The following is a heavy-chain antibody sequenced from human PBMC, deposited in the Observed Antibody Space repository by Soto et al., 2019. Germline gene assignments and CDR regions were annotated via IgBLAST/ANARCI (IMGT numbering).Heavy chain of an antibody. CDR1: GYTFTSYG. Sequence: ASVKVSCKASGYTFTSYGISWVRQAPGQGLEWMGWISAYNGNTNYAQKLQGRVTMTTDTSTSTAYMELRSLRSDDTAVYYCARVRLSLGEPLSGAFDIWGQGTMVTVSS. CDR2: ISAYNGNT. J-gene: IGHJ3*02. V-gene: IGHV1-18*01. CDR3: ARVRLSLGEPLSGAFDI. D-gene: IGHD3-16*01.